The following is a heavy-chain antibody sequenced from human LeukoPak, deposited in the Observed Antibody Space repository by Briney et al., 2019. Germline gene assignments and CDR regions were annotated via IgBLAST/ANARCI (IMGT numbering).Heavy chain of an antibody. V-gene: IGHV3-30-3*01. CDR3: ARDYPPD. Sequence: GGSLRLSCAASGFTFSSYAMHWVRQAPGKGLEWVAVISYDGSNKYYADSVKGRFTISRDNSKNTLYLQMNSLRAEDTAVYYCARDYPPDWGQGTLVTVSA. J-gene: IGHJ4*02. CDR1: GFTFSSYA. CDR2: ISYDGSNK.